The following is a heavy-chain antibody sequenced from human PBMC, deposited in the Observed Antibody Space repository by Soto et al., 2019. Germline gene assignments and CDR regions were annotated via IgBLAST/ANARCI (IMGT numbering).Heavy chain of an antibody. J-gene: IGHJ6*02. D-gene: IGHD2-2*01. Sequence: PGGSLSLACAASGFTFSSYGMHWVRQAPGKGLEWVAVIWYDGSNKYYADSVKGRFTISRDNSKNTLYLQMNSLRAEDTAVYYCARPRSTSQLWTGGMDVWGQGTTVTVSS. CDR3: ARPRSTSQLWTGGMDV. V-gene: IGHV3-33*01. CDR2: IWYDGSNK. CDR1: GFTFSSYG.